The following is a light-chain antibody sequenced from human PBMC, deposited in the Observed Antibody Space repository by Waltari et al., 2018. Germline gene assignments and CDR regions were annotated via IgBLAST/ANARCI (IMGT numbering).Light chain of an antibody. V-gene: IGKV4-1*01. CDR3: QQYYSIPYT. Sequence: DIVMTQSPDSLAVSLGERATSNCKSSPSILYSSNSKNYLAWYQHKPGQPPKLLIYWASTRESGVPDRFSGSGSGTDFTLTISSLQAEDVAIYYCQQYYSIPYTFGQGTKLEIK. CDR1: PSILYSSNSKNY. CDR2: WAS. J-gene: IGKJ2*01.